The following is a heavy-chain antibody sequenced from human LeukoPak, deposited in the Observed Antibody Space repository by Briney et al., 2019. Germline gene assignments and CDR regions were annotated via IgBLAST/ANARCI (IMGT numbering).Heavy chain of an antibody. CDR3: ARHASIAAGVLDY. Sequence: SETLSLTCTVSGGSISSYYWSWIRQPPGKGLEWIGYIYTSGSTNYNPSLKSRVTISVDTSKNQFSLKLSSVTAADTAVYYCARHASIAAGVLDYWGQGTLVTVSS. CDR2: IYTSGST. V-gene: IGHV4-4*09. J-gene: IGHJ4*02. D-gene: IGHD6-6*01. CDR1: GGSISSYY.